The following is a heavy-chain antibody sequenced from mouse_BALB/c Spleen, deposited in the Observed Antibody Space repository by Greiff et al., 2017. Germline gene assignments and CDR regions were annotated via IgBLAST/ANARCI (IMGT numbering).Heavy chain of an antibody. CDR1: GYSITSDYA. CDR2: ISYSGST. J-gene: IGHJ3*01. D-gene: IGHD2-14*01. CDR3: ARSAYYRYDGFAY. V-gene: IGHV3-2*02. Sequence: EVQRVESGPGLVKPSQSLSLTCTVTGYSITSDYAWNWIRQFPGNKLEWMGYISYSGSTSYNPSLKSRISITRDTSKNQFFLQLNSVTTEDTATYYCARSAYYRYDGFAYWGQGTLVTVSA.